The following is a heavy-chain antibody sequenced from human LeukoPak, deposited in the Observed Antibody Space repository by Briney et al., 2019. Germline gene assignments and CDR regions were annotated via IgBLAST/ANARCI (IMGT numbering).Heavy chain of an antibody. CDR2: IYYSGST. Sequence: PSETLSLTCTVSGGSISSYYWSWIRQPPGKGLEWIGYIYYSGSTNYNPSLKSRVTISVDTSKNQFSLKLSSVTAADPAVYYCAAVVHDAFHIWGPGTMVTVSS. CDR3: AAVVHDAFHI. D-gene: IGHD2-21*01. CDR1: GGSISSYY. V-gene: IGHV4-59*08. J-gene: IGHJ3*02.